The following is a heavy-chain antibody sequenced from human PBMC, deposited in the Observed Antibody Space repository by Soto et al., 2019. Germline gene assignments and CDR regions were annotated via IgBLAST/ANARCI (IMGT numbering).Heavy chain of an antibody. CDR2: VYPSGST. CDR3: ATGRSEVVPGAMDT. CDR1: GGSFSSYY. J-gene: IGHJ5*02. Sequence: QVQLQESGPGLAKPSETLSLSCTVSGGSFSSYYCNWVRRSAGKGLEWIGRVYPSGSTTYNPSLKSRLTMSVDTSKNQFSLRLTSMTAADTAVYYCATGRSEVVPGAMDTWGQGTLVTVSS. V-gene: IGHV4-4*07. D-gene: IGHD2-2*01.